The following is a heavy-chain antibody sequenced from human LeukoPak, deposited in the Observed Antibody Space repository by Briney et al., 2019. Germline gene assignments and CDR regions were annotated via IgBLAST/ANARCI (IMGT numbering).Heavy chain of an antibody. CDR1: GFTFSDYY. D-gene: IGHD6-13*01. CDR3: ARDTGSLTITAAGPPGMDG. CDR2: ISSDGSII. J-gene: IGHJ6*02. V-gene: IGHV3-11*01. Sequence: GGSLRLSCAASGFTFSDYYMNWIRQAPGKGLEWVSYISSDGSIIYYSDSLKGRFTISRDNAKASVYLQMNSLKAEDTAVYYCARDTGSLTITAAGPPGMDGWGQGTTVTVS.